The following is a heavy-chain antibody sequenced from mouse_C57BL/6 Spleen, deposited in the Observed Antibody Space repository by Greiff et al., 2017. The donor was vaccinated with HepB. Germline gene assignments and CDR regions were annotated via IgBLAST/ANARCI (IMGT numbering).Heavy chain of an antibody. CDR1: GFSFNTYA. V-gene: IGHV10-1*01. CDR2: IRSKSNNYAT. D-gene: IGHD2-10*02. J-gene: IGHJ4*01. Sequence: EVKLEESGGGLVQPKGSLKLSCAASGFSFNTYAMNWVRQAPGKGLEWVARIRSKSNNYATYYADSVKDRFTISRDDSESMLYLQMNNLKTEDTALYYCGRYGGAMDYWGQGTSVTVSS. CDR3: GRYGGAMDY.